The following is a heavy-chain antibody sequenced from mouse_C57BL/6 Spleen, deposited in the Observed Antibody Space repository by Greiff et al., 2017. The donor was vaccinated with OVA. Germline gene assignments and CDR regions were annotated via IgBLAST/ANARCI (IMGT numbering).Heavy chain of an antibody. CDR3: ARGGTWDY. Sequence: QVHVKQPGAELVKPGASVKLSCKASGYTFTSYWMQWVKQRPGQGLEWIGEIDPSDSYTNYNQKFKGKATLTVDTSSSTAYMQLSSLTSEDSAVYYCARGGTWDYWGQGTTLTVSS. D-gene: IGHD4-1*01. J-gene: IGHJ2*01. CDR1: GYTFTSYW. V-gene: IGHV1-50*01. CDR2: IDPSDSYT.